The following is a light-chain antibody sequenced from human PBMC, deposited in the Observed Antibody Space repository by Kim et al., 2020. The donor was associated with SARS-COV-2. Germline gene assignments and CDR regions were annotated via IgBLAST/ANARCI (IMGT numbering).Light chain of an antibody. J-gene: IGLJ2*01. V-gene: IGLV1-44*01. CDR1: SYNIGSNT. CDR2: RKN. Sequence: GKRVTTTCSGHSYNIGSNTVNWSQRRHGTAPKLLIYRKNRRPSGVLDGFSGSKSGTSASLAISGLQSEVEAAYSCAAWDDSLNGTVFGGGTQLTVL. CDR3: AAWDDSLNGTV.